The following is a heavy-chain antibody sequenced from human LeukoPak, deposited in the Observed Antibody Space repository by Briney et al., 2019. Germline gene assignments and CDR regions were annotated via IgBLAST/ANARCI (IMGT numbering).Heavy chain of an antibody. V-gene: IGHV1-2*02. CDR2: INPNSGGT. D-gene: IGHD4-23*01. CDR1: GYTFTGCY. CDR3: ARDTTVVLYYFDY. J-gene: IGHJ4*02. Sequence: ASVKVSCKASGYTFTGCYMHWVRQAPGQGLEWMGWINPNSGGTNYAQKFQGRVTMTRDTSISTAYMELSRLRSDDTAVYYCARDTTVVLYYFDYWGQGTLVTVSS.